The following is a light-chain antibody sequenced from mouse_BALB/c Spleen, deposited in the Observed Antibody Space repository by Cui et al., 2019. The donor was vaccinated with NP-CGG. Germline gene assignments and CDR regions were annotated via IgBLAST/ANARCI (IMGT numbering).Light chain of an antibody. CDR1: TGAVTTSNY. CDR2: GTK. V-gene: IGLV1*01. CDR3: ALWYSNHWV. J-gene: IGLJ1*01. Sequence: QAVVTQESALITSPGETVTLTCRSSTGAVTTSNYANWVQEKPDHLFTGLICGTKNRAPGVPARFSGSLIGDKAVLTITGAQTEDEAIYFCALWYSNHWVFGGGTKLTVL.